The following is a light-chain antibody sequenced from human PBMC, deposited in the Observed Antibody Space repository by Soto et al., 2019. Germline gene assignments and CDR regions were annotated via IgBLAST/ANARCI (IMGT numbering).Light chain of an antibody. CDR2: AAS. J-gene: IGKJ4*01. CDR3: QQLNAYPLT. CDR1: QGISTY. Sequence: PSLLSSSVADIVTITCRASQGISTYLAWYQQTSGKAPKLLISAASTLQRGVPSRFSGSGSGTQFTLTISSLQPEDFATYYCQQLNAYPLTFGGGTKVDIK. V-gene: IGKV1-9*01.